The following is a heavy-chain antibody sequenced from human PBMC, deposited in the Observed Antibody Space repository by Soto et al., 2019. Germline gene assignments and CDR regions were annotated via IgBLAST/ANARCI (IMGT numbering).Heavy chain of an antibody. CDR3: ARGAYDYYDSRPPVGP. J-gene: IGHJ5*02. CDR1: GFTFSSYW. V-gene: IGHV3-74*01. D-gene: IGHD3-22*01. CDR2: INSDGSST. Sequence: GGSLRLSCAASGFTFSSYWVHWVRQAPGKGLVWISRINSDGSSTSYAGSVKGRFTISRDTAKNTLYLQTNSLRAEDTAVYYCARGAYDYYDSRPPVGPWGQGTLVTVSS.